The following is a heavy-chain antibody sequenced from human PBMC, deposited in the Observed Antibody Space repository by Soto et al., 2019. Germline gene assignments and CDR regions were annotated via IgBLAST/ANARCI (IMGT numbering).Heavy chain of an antibody. CDR2: ISYDGSNK. Sequence: QVQLVESGGGVVQPGRSLRLSCAASGFTFSSYAMHWVRQAPGKGLEWVAVISYDGSNKYYADSVKGRFTISRDNSKNTLYLQMNSLRAEDTAVYYCARRLIHYDFWSGYYYYYGMDVWGQGTTVTVSS. D-gene: IGHD3-3*01. J-gene: IGHJ6*02. CDR3: ARRLIHYDFWSGYYYYYGMDV. CDR1: GFTFSSYA. V-gene: IGHV3-30-3*01.